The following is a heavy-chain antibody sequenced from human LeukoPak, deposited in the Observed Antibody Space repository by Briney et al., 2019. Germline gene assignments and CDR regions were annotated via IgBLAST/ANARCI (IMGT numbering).Heavy chain of an antibody. CDR2: ISSSGGTI. D-gene: IGHD1-26*01. Sequence: GGSLRLSCAASGFTFSSSEMNWVRQAPGKGLEWVSYISSSGGTISYADSVKGRFTISRDNAKNSLYLQMNSLRAEDTAIYYCAGSGRHLFDFWGQGTLVTVSS. J-gene: IGHJ4*02. CDR1: GFTFSSSE. CDR3: AGSGRHLFDF. V-gene: IGHV3-48*03.